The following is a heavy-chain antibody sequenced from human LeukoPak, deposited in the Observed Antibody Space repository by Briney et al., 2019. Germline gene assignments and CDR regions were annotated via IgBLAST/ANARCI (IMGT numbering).Heavy chain of an antibody. J-gene: IGHJ4*02. CDR2: INAGNGNT. CDR3: AREGSGWYYFDY. V-gene: IGHV1-3*03. CDR1: GYTFTSYA. D-gene: IGHD6-19*01. Sequence: ASVKVSCKASGYTFTSYAMHWVRQAPGQRLEWMGWINAGNGNTKYSQEFQGRVTITRDTSASTAYMELSSLRSEDMAVYYCAREGSGWYYFDYWGQGTLVTVSS.